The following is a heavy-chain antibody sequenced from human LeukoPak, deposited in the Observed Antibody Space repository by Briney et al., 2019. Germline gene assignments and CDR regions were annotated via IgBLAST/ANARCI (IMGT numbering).Heavy chain of an antibody. CDR3: AKESPQFDY. J-gene: IGHJ4*02. CDR1: GFTFSSYA. V-gene: IGHV3-23*01. CDR2: ISGSGGST. Sequence: GGSLRLSCVASGFTFSSYAISWVRQAPGKGLEWVSVISGSGGSTYYADSVKGRFTISRDNSKNTLYLQMNSLRAEDRAVYYCAKESPQFDYWGQGTLVTVSS.